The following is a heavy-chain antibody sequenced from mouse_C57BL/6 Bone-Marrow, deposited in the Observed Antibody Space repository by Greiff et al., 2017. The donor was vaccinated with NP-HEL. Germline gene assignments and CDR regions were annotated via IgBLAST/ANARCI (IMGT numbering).Heavy chain of an antibody. CDR2: INPNNGGT. V-gene: IGHV1-26*01. J-gene: IGHJ2*01. CDR3: ARIYYDYDGVNFDY. CDR1: GYTFTDYY. D-gene: IGHD2-4*01. Sequence: EVQLQQSGPELVKPGASVKISCKASGYTFTDYYMNWVKQSHGKSLEWIGDINPNNGGTSYNQKFKGKATLTVDKSSSTAYMELRSLTSEDSAVYYCARIYYDYDGVNFDYWGQGTTLTVSS.